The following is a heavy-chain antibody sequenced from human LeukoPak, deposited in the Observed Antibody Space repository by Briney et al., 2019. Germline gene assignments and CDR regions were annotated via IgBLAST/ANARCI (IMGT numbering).Heavy chain of an antibody. J-gene: IGHJ4*02. CDR1: CGSISSYY. V-gene: IGHV4-59*08. CDR3: AGHRRLADFDY. CDR2: IYNSGST. Sequence: PSETLSLTCTVSCGSISSYYWSWIRQPPGKGLEWIGYIYNSGSTNNPSLKSRVTISEDTSKSQFSLKLSSVTAADTAVYYCAGHRRLADFDYWGQGTLVTVSS. D-gene: IGHD3-9*01.